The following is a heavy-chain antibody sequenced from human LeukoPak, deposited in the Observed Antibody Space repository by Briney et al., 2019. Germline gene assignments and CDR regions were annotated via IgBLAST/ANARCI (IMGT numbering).Heavy chain of an antibody. CDR2: INHSGST. J-gene: IGHJ5*02. D-gene: IGHD6-13*01. CDR1: GGSISSFY. CDR3: ARAYSSSWYFNWFDP. V-gene: IGHV4-59*08. Sequence: SETLSLTCTVSGGSISSFYWSWIRQPPGKGLEWIGEINHSGSTNYNPSLKSRVTISVDTSKNQFSLQLTSVTAADTAVYYCARAYSSSWYFNWFDPWGQGTLVTVSP.